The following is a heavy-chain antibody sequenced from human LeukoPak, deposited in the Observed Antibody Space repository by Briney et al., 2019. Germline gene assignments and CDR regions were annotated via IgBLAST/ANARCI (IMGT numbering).Heavy chain of an antibody. Sequence: PGRSLRLSCAASGFTFDDYAMHWVRQAPGKGLEWVSGISWNSGSIGYADSVKGRFTISRDNAKNSLYLQMNSLRAEDTALCYCAKDREACVDTAMGEPFDYWGQGTLVAVSS. CDR1: GFTFDDYA. V-gene: IGHV3-9*01. J-gene: IGHJ4*02. D-gene: IGHD5-18*01. CDR3: AKDREACVDTAMGEPFDY. CDR2: ISWNSGSI.